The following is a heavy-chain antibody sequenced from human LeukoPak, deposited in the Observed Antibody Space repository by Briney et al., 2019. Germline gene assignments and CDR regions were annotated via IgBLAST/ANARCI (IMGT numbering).Heavy chain of an antibody. CDR1: GFPLSSYS. Sequence: PGGSLRLSCAASGFPLSSYSTNWVRQAPGKGLEWVSYINIDSITVNYADSVEGRFTISRDNAKNSLYLQMNSPRAEDTAVYYCSTAKFDNWGQGTLVTVSS. J-gene: IGHJ4*02. CDR2: INIDSITV. V-gene: IGHV3-48*01. CDR3: STAKFDN.